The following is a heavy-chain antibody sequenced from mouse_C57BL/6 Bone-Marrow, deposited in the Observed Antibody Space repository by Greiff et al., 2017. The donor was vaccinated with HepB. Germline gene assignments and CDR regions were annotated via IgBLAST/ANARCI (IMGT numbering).Heavy chain of an antibody. D-gene: IGHD1-1*02. J-gene: IGHJ2*01. CDR2: FNPSNGYT. CDR1: GYTFTNYW. CDR3: ATLWYGGGDY. Sequence: VQLQQSGAELAKPGASVKMSCEASGYTFTNYWIHWIKQRPGQGLEWIGYFNPSNGYTKYSQKFKDKATLTADKSSSTAYMQLSSLTSEDSAGYYCATLWYGGGDYWGQGTTLTVSS. V-gene: IGHV1-7*01.